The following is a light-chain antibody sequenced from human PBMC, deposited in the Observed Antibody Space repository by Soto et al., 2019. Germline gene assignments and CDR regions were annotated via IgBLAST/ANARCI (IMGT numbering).Light chain of an antibody. CDR3: RYHCDCPPYT. J-gene: IGKJ2*01. Sequence: EMVLTQSPATLSLSPGDRVTLSCRASQSVGKYLAWYQQRPGQATRLLIYDSSNRVTGIPPRWCGNGAGRHFTPTISCLEPEDFGVCYCRYHCDCPPYTFGQGTTLEI. CDR2: DSS. CDR1: QSVGKY. V-gene: IGKV3-11*02.